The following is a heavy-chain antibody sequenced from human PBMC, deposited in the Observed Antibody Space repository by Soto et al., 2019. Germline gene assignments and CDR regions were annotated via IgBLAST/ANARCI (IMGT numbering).Heavy chain of an antibody. D-gene: IGHD2-8*02. CDR3: ARDKITGLFDY. CDR2: IYYSGCT. CDR1: GGSISSGDYY. J-gene: IGHJ4*02. V-gene: IGHV4-30-4*01. Sequence: SENLSLTCTVSGGSISSGDYYWSWIRQPPGKGLEWIGYIYYSGCTYYNPCLKIRVTISLDTSKNQFSLKLSSVTAADTAVYYCARDKITGLFDYWGQGTLVTVSS.